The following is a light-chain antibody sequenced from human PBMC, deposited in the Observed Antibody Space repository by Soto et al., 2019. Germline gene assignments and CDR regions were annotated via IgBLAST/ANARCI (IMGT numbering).Light chain of an antibody. J-gene: IGKJ2*01. Sequence: EIVLTQSPVTLSLSPGERATLSCRASQSVSNYLAWYQQKPGHPPRLLIYDASNRATGIPVRFSGSGSGTNFTLTISSLEPEDFAVYYCQQRSNWPSFGQGTRLEIK. V-gene: IGKV3-11*01. CDR2: DAS. CDR1: QSVSNY. CDR3: QQRSNWPS.